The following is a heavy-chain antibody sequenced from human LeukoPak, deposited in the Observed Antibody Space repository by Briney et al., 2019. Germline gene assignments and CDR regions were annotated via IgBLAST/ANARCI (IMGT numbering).Heavy chain of an antibody. CDR3: ARDPSVLDYFDY. J-gene: IGHJ4*02. D-gene: IGHD2/OR15-2a*01. V-gene: IGHV3-7*04. CDR2: IKEDGSEK. Sequence: PGGSLRLSCSASGFTFSSYYMSWVRQAPGKGLEWVANIKEDGSEKYYVDSVKGRFTISRDNAKNSLYLQLNSLRAEDTAVYYCARDPSVLDYFDYWGQGTLVTVPS. CDR1: GFTFSSYY.